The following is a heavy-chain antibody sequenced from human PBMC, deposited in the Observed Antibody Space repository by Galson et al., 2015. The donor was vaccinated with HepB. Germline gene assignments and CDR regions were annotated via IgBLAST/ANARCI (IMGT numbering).Heavy chain of an antibody. CDR2: IYPGDSDT. CDR3: ARTPAYYDYVWSRKDHSLDY. D-gene: IGHD3-16*01. J-gene: IGHJ4*02. Sequence: QSGAEVKKPGESLKISCKGSGYSFTSYWIGWVRQMPGKGLEWMGIIYPGDSDTRYSPSFQGQVTISADKPISTAYLQWSSLKASDTAMYYCARTPAYYDYVWSRKDHSLDYWGQGTLVTVSS. V-gene: IGHV5-51*01. CDR1: GYSFTSYW.